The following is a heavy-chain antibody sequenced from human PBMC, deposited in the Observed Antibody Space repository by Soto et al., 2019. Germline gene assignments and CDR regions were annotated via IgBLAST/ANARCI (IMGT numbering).Heavy chain of an antibody. V-gene: IGHV1-2*02. CDR2: INPNSGGT. Sequence: GASVKVSCKASGYIFTGYHMHWVRQAPGQGLEWMGWINPNSGGTKYAQKFQGRVTMTRDTSISTAYMELSSLRSDDTAVYYCAREELPIYYCGMDVWGQGTTVTVSS. J-gene: IGHJ6*02. D-gene: IGHD1-7*01. CDR1: GYIFTGYH. CDR3: AREELPIYYCGMDV.